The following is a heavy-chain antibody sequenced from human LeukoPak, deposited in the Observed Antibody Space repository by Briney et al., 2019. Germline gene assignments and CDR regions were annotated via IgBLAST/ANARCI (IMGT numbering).Heavy chain of an antibody. J-gene: IGHJ4*02. CDR2: ISYDGSNK. Sequence: GSLRLSCGASGFTFSSYAMHWVRQAPGKGLEWVAVISYDGSNKYYADSVKGRFTISRDNSKNTLYLQMNSLRAEDTAVYYCARDNYDSSGYPGFWGQGTLVTVSS. D-gene: IGHD3-22*01. CDR1: GFTFSSYA. V-gene: IGHV3-30*04. CDR3: ARDNYDSSGYPGF.